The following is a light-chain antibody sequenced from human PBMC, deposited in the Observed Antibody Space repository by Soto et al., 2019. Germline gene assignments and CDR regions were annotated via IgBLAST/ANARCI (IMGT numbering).Light chain of an antibody. CDR3: TSYISSSAFFV. CDR1: ASDIGRYDY. J-gene: IGLJ1*01. CDR2: EVS. Sequence: QSALTQPASVSGSPGQSVTISCTGSASDIGRYDYVSWYQQYPGNTPKLLIYEVSHRPSGVSDRFSGSKSGDTASLTISGVQFQDEATYYCTSYISSSAFFVFGTGTKLTVL. V-gene: IGLV2-14*03.